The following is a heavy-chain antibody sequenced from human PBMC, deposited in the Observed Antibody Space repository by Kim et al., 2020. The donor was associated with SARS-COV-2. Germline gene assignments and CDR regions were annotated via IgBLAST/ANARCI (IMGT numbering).Heavy chain of an antibody. D-gene: IGHD3-10*01. Sequence: GGSLRLSCAASGFTFNSYERNWVRQAPGKGLEWVSYITSSGTKIYYADSVKGRFTISRDNAKNSLYLQMNSLRVEDTAVYYCAREVVSGSPDFYFDYWGQRTLVTVSS. CDR1: GFTFNSYE. J-gene: IGHJ4*02. V-gene: IGHV3-48*03. CDR3: AREVVSGSPDFYFDY. CDR2: ITSSGTKI.